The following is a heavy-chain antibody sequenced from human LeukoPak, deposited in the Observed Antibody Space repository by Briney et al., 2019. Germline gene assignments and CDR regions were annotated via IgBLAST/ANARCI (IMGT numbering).Heavy chain of an antibody. V-gene: IGHV3-15*01. Sequence: GGSLRLSCAASGFTFSNAWMSWVRQAPGKGLEWVGRIKSKTDGGTTDYAAPVKGRFTISRDDSKNTLYLQMNSLKTEDTAVYYCTTDPHVMGYDYVRGSYRRDHWGQGTLVTVSS. CDR3: TTDPHVMGYDYVRGSYRRDH. CDR2: IKSKTDGGTT. J-gene: IGHJ4*02. D-gene: IGHD3-16*02. CDR1: GFTFSNAW.